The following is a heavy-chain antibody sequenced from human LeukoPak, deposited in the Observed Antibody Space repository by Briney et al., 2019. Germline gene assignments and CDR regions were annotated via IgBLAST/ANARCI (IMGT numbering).Heavy chain of an antibody. J-gene: IGHJ4*02. D-gene: IGHD3-22*01. CDR2: ISSSSSTI. V-gene: IGHV3-48*01. CDR3: ARGAYYYED. Sequence: GGSLRLSCAASGFTFSSYTMSWVRQAPGKGLEWVSYISSSSSTIYYADSVKGRFTISRDNAKNSLYLQMNSLRAEDTAVYYCARGAYYYEDWGQGTLVTVSS. CDR1: GFTFSSYT.